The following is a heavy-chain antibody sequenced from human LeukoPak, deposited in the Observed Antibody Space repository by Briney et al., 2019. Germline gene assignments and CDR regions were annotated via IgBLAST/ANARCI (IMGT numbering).Heavy chain of an antibody. D-gene: IGHD6-19*01. Sequence: SETLSLTCTVSGGSISSYYWSWIRQPPGKGLEWIGYIYYSGSTNYNPSLKSRVTISVDTSKNQFSLKLSSVTAADTAAYYCARGGGGIAVAGIDYWGQGTLVTVSS. CDR1: GGSISSYY. V-gene: IGHV4-59*08. CDR2: IYYSGST. CDR3: ARGGGGIAVAGIDY. J-gene: IGHJ4*02.